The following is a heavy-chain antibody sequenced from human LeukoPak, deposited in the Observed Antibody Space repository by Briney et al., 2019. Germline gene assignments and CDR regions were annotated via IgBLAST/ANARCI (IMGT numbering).Heavy chain of an antibody. CDR2: MNPNSGNT. J-gene: IGHJ6*03. V-gene: IGHV1-8*03. CDR1: GYTFTSYG. Sequence: GASVKVSCKASGYTFTSYGINWVRQATGQGLEWMGWMNPNSGNTGYAQKFQGRVTITRNTSISTAYMELSSLRSEDTAVYYCARGYSGYDYYYYYYMDVWGKGTTVTVSS. CDR3: ARGYSGYDYYYYYYMDV. D-gene: IGHD5-12*01.